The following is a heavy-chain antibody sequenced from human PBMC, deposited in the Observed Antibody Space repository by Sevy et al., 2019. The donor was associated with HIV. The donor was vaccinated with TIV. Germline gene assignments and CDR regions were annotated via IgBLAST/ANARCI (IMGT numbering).Heavy chain of an antibody. V-gene: IGHV3-33*01. Sequence: GGSLRLSCAASGFTFSSFGMHWVRQAPGKGLEWVAVIWYDGSNKDYADSVKGRFTISRDNSKNTLYLQINSLRAADTAVYYCARGDDILTGYLGYYGMDVWGQGTTVTVSS. D-gene: IGHD3-9*01. CDR1: GFTFSSFG. J-gene: IGHJ6*02. CDR3: ARGDDILTGYLGYYGMDV. CDR2: IWYDGSNK.